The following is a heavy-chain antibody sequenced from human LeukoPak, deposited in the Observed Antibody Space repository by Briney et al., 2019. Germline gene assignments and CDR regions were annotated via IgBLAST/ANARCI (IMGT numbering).Heavy chain of an antibody. CDR1: GFTFSYYW. Sequence: QPGGSLRLSCAASGFTFSYYWMHWVRQAPGKGLVWVSRINSDGSSASYADSVKGRFTISRDNAKNALYLQMNSLRAEDTAVYYCARDPRGTSAFDIWGQGTMVTVSS. V-gene: IGHV3-74*01. CDR3: ARDPRGTSAFDI. CDR2: INSDGSSA. J-gene: IGHJ3*02. D-gene: IGHD1-1*01.